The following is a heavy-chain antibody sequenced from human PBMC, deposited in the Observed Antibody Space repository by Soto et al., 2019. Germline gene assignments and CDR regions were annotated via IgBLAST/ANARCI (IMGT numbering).Heavy chain of an antibody. V-gene: IGHV4-59*08. CDR1: GGSISSYY. CDR2: IYYSGST. D-gene: IGHD6-6*01. CDR3: ARHWSSSSQVAYYYYYMDV. Sequence: SETLSLTCTVSGGSISSYYWSWIRQPPGKGLEWIGYIYYSGSTNYNPSLKSRVTISVDTSKNQISLKLSSVTAADTAVYYCARHWSSSSQVAYYYYYMDVWGKGTTVTVSS. J-gene: IGHJ6*03.